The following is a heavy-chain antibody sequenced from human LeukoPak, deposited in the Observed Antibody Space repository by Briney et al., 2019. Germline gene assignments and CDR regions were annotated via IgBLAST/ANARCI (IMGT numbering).Heavy chain of an antibody. CDR1: GGTFSSYA. D-gene: IGHD3-22*01. Sequence: ASVKVSCKASGGTFSSYAISWVRQAPGQGLEWMGRIIPILGIANYAQRFQGRVTITADKSTSTAYMELSSLRSEDTAVYYCARGRKWLYDAFDIWGQGTMVTVSS. V-gene: IGHV1-69*04. CDR2: IIPILGIA. J-gene: IGHJ3*02. CDR3: ARGRKWLYDAFDI.